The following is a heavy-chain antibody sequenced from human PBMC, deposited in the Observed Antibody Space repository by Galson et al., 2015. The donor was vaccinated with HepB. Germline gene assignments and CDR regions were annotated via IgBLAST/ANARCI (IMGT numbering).Heavy chain of an antibody. V-gene: IGHV3-74*01. CDR3: ARTRGAAAGIFDN. J-gene: IGHJ4*02. D-gene: IGHD6-13*01. CDR2: INSDGTYI. CDR1: GFTFSNYW. Sequence: SLRLSCAASGFTFSNYWMHWVRQAPGKGLVWVSRINSDGTYITYADSVKGRFTISRDNAKNTLYLQMNSPRAEDTALYYCARTRGAAAGIFDNWGQGSLVTVSS.